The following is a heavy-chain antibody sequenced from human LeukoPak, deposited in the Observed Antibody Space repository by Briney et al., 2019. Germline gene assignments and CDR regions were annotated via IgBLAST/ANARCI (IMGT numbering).Heavy chain of an antibody. D-gene: IGHD3/OR15-3a*01. CDR1: GFTFSRYW. J-gene: IGHJ6*03. CDR2: IKVDGSEK. Sequence: PGGFLRLSCAVSGFTFSRYWMTWVRQAPGKGLEWVANIKVDGSEKYYVDAVKGRFTISRDNAKDSLYLQMNGLRAEDTAIYYCARAQWTAFDYYYYMDVWGKGTTVTVSS. V-gene: IGHV3-7*01. CDR3: ARAQWTAFDYYYYMDV.